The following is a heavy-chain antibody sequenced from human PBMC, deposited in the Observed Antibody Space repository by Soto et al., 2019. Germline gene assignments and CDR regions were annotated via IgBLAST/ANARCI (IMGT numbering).Heavy chain of an antibody. V-gene: IGHV1-3*01. J-gene: IGHJ6*01. CDR3: AKSYYEFWSGYYNYGMDV. D-gene: IGHD3-3*01. Sequence: ASVKVSCKASGYTFTSYAMHWVRQAPGQRLEWMGWINAGNGNTKYSQKFQGRVTITRDTSASTAYMELSSLRSEDTAVYYCAKSYYEFWSGYYNYGMDVWGQGTTATVSS. CDR1: GYTFTSYA. CDR2: INAGNGNT.